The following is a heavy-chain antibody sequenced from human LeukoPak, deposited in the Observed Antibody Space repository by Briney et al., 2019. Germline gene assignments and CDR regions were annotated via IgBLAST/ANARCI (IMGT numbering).Heavy chain of an antibody. J-gene: IGHJ4*02. CDR2: ISYDGRDK. V-gene: IGHV3-30*03. CDR3: TRDPFDY. CDR1: GFTFSRNA. Sequence: GRSLRLSCAASGFTFSRNAMHWVRQAPGKGLEWVAVISYDGRDKHYADSVKGRFTISRDNSKNTLYLQMNSLRAEDTDVYYCTRDPFDYWGQGMLVTVSS.